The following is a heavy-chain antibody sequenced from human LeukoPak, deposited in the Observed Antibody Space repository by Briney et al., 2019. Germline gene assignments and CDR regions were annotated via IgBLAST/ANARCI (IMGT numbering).Heavy chain of an antibody. D-gene: IGHD6-13*01. Sequence: GGSLRLSCAASGFTFSSYAMHWVRQAPGKGLEWVAVISYDGSNKYYADSVKGRLTISRDNPKNTLYLQMISLRAEDTAVYYCAREANGLAAAGISVGGFDYWGQGTLVTVSS. CDR1: GFTFSSYA. V-gene: IGHV3-30*04. J-gene: IGHJ4*02. CDR2: ISYDGSNK. CDR3: AREANGLAAAGISVGGFDY.